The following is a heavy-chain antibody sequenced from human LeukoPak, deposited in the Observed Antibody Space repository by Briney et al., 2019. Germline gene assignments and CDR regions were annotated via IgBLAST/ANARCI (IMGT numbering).Heavy chain of an antibody. D-gene: IGHD5-12*01. J-gene: IGHJ6*03. Sequence: VASVKVSCKASGYTFTSYDINWVRQATGQGLEWMGWMNPNSGNTGYAQKFQGRVTMTRNTSISTAYMELSSLRSEDTAVYYCARDSGYDSDARGYYYMDVWGKGTTVTVSS. V-gene: IGHV1-8*01. CDR2: MNPNSGNT. CDR3: ARDSGYDSDARGYYYMDV. CDR1: GYTFTSYD.